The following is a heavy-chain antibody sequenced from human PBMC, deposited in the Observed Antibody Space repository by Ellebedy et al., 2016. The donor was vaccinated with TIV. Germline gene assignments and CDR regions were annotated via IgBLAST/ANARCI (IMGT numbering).Heavy chain of an antibody. Sequence: SVKVSCKASGVTFTSFAISWVRHAPGQGLEWMGGIIPILGIPNYAQKFQGRVTITADKSTSTAYMELSSLRSEDTALYYCARIAPTVVTFGLYYFDFWGQGTLVTVSS. V-gene: IGHV1-69*10. D-gene: IGHD4-23*01. J-gene: IGHJ4*02. CDR1: GVTFTSFA. CDR2: IIPILGIP. CDR3: ARIAPTVVTFGLYYFDF.